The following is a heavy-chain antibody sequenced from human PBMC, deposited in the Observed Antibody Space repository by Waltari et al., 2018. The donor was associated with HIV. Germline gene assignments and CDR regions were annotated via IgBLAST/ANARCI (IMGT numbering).Heavy chain of an antibody. CDR3: ARVRYDDSGGSYFDY. J-gene: IGHJ4*02. CDR1: GYFFTCYA. D-gene: IGHD3-22*01. CDR2: INSVNGNK. V-gene: IGHV1-3*01. Sequence: QVQLAQSGAVGKKPRASVKVCCKASGYFFTCYAMHWVRPGPGQRLEWKGGINSVNGNKKYSQKVQGRVTITAARSASTASMELSSMRSEATAVYYSARVRYDDSGGSYFDYCGQGTLVTGSA.